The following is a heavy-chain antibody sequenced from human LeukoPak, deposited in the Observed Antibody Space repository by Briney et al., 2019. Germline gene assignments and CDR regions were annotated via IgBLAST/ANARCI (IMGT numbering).Heavy chain of an antibody. CDR3: ARDMVTMIGSFDY. D-gene: IGHD3-22*01. Sequence: GGSLRLSCAASGFTVSSNYMSWVRQAPGKGPEWVSVIYSGGSTYYADSVKGRFTISRDNSKNTLYLQMNSLRAEDTAVYYCARDMVTMIGSFDYWGQGTLVTVSS. V-gene: IGHV3-66*01. CDR1: GFTVSSNY. J-gene: IGHJ4*02. CDR2: IYSGGST.